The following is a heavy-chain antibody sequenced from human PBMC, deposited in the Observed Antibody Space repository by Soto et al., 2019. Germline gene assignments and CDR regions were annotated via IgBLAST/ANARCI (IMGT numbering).Heavy chain of an antibody. V-gene: IGHV3-30*18. CDR1: GFTFSSYG. J-gene: IGHJ6*02. CDR2: ISYDGSNK. CDR3: AKAAGAAAGTPYYYYGMDV. D-gene: IGHD6-13*01. Sequence: GGSLRLSCAASGFTFSSYGMHWVRQAPGKGLEWVAVISYDGSNKYYADSVKGRFTISRDNSKNTLYLQMNSLRAEDTAVYYCAKAAGAAAGTPYYYYGMDVWGQGTTVTVSS.